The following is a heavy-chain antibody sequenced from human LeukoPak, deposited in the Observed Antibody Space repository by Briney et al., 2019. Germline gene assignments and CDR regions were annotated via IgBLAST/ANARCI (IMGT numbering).Heavy chain of an antibody. CDR1: GYTFSTYS. CDR2: ISAYTGHT. D-gene: IGHD2-21*02. CDR3: ARGPASDYNWFDP. J-gene: IGHJ5*02. Sequence: GSSVTVSCKASGYTFSTYSISWVRQAPGQGLEWMGWISAYTGHTNYAQNLQGRVTMTTDTTTSIDNMELRSLRSDDTAVYYCARGPASDYNWFDPWGQGTLVTVSA. V-gene: IGHV1-18*01.